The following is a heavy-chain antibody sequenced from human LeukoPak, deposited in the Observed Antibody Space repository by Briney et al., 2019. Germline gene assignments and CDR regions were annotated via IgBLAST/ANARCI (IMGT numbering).Heavy chain of an antibody. CDR3: ARRQGHDFYDSSGYYSFDY. CDR2: IYYSGST. Sequence: PSETLSLTCTVSGGSISSYYWSWIRQPPGKGLEWIGYIYYSGSTNYNPSLKSRVTISVDTSKNQFSLKLSSVTAADTAVYFCARRQGHDFYDSSGYYSFDYWGQGTLVTVSS. V-gene: IGHV4-59*08. CDR1: GGSISSYY. D-gene: IGHD3-22*01. J-gene: IGHJ4*02.